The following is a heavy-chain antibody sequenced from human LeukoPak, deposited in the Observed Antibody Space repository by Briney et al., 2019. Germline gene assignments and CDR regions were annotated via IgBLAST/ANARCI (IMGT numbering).Heavy chain of an antibody. J-gene: IGHJ4*02. CDR1: GFTFSSYG. D-gene: IGHD6-13*01. CDR3: ARDRREYIAAAGPPDFDY. Sequence: GGSLRLSCAASGFTFSSYGMHWVRQAPGKGLEWVAVISYDGSNKYYADSVKGRFTISRDNSKNTLYLQMNSLRAGDTAVYYCARDRREYIAAAGPPDFDYWGQGTLVTVSS. V-gene: IGHV3-30*03. CDR2: ISYDGSNK.